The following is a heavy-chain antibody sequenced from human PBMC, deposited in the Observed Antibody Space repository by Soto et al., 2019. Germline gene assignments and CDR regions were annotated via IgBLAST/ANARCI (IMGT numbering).Heavy chain of an antibody. CDR2: VYNSGST. CDR1: GGSISSNY. V-gene: IGHV4-59*01. J-gene: IGHJ4*02. CDR3: ARYRREAVAGYTLNN. Sequence: SETLSLTCTVSGGSISSNYWTWIRQPPGKGLEWIGYVYNSGSTNYNPSLKSRVTISEDTSKSQFSLKVNSMTAADTAVYYCARYRREAVAGYTLNNWGQGILVTVSS. D-gene: IGHD6-13*01.